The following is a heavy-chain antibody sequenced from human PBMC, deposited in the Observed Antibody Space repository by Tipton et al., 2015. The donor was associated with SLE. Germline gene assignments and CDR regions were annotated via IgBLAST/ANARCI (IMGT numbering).Heavy chain of an antibody. J-gene: IGHJ4*02. D-gene: IGHD3-10*01. CDR3: ARDDPDNSGVLDY. V-gene: IGHV4-4*07. CDR2: VFTSGST. Sequence: TLSLTCTVSGDSIGSSYWTWIRQSAGMGLEWIGRVFTSGSTNYNPSLETRVTMSVDTSKNRFSLRLRSVTAADTAVYYCARDDPDNSGVLDYWGQGTLVTVSS. CDR1: GDSIGSSY.